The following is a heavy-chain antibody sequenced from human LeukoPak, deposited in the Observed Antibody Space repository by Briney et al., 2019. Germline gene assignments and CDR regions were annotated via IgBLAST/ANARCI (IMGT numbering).Heavy chain of an antibody. V-gene: IGHV4-34*01. Sequence: PSETLSLTCAVYGWSFSGYYWSWIRPPPGKGLEWIGEINHSGSTNYNPSLKSRVTISVDTSKNQFSLKLSSVTAADTAVYYCARASSAYYYDSSGYYVYYYYGMDVWGQGTTVTVSS. CDR3: ARASSAYYYDSSGYYVYYYYGMDV. D-gene: IGHD3-22*01. CDR1: GWSFSGYY. J-gene: IGHJ6*02. CDR2: INHSGST.